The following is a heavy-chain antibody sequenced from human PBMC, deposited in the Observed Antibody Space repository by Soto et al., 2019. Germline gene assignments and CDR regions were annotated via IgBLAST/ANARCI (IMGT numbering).Heavy chain of an antibody. CDR1: GDSVSSNSAA. CDR2: TYYRSKWYN. J-gene: IGHJ6*03. V-gene: IGHV6-1*01. Sequence: PSQTLSLTCAISGDSVSSNSAAWNWIRQSPSRGLEWLGRTYYRSKWYNDYAVSVKSRITINPDTSKNQFSLQLNSVTPEDTAVYYCARDSSQTYYDFWSGYYTYYYMDVWGKGTTVTVSS. D-gene: IGHD3-3*01. CDR3: ARDSSQTYYDFWSGYYTYYYMDV.